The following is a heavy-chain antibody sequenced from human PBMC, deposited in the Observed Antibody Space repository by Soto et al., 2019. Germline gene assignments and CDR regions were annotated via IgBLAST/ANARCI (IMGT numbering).Heavy chain of an antibody. D-gene: IGHD2-2*01. V-gene: IGHV1-3*01. J-gene: IGHJ4*01. CDR3: ARGYCSSTSCTYYFGY. CDR1: GYTFTRYA. Sequence: ASVKIACKASGYTFTRYAIHWVRQAPGQRPEWMGWINAGNGDTKYSHNFQGRVTITRDTWASTAYMELSSLRSEDTAVYHCARGYCSSTSCTYYFGYCGERTLVTVSS. CDR2: INAGNGDT.